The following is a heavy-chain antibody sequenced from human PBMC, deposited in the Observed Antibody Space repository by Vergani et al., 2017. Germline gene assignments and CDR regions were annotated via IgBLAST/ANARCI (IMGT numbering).Heavy chain of an antibody. CDR1: GGSFSGYY. D-gene: IGHD2-15*01. Sequence: QVQLQQWGAGLLKPSETLSLTCAVYGGSFSGYYWSWIRQPPGKGLEWIGEINHSGSTNYNPSLKSRVTISVDTSKNQFSLKLSSVTAADTAVYYCARDCSGGSCYLVGFSGWFDPWGQGTLVTVSS. V-gene: IGHV4-34*01. J-gene: IGHJ5*02. CDR2: INHSGST. CDR3: ARDCSGGSCYLVGFSGWFDP.